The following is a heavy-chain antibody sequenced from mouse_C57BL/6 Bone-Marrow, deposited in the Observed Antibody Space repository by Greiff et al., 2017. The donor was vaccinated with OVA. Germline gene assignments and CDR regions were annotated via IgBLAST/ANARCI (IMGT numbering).Heavy chain of an antibody. CDR3: AREALIIPYAMDY. CDR1: GYTFTSYW. D-gene: IGHD1-1*01. J-gene: IGHJ4*01. CDR2: IDPSDSYT. V-gene: IGHV1-50*01. Sequence: VKLQQPGAELVKPGASVKLSCKASGYTFTSYWMQWVKQRPGQGLEWIGEIDPSDSYTNYNQKFKGKATLTVDTSSSTAYMQLSSLTSEDSAVYYGAREALIIPYAMDYWGQGTSVTVSS.